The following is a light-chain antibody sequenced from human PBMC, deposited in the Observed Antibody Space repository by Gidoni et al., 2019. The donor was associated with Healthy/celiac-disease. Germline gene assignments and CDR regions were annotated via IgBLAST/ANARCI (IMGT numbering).Light chain of an antibody. CDR3: QQSCCTPPLT. V-gene: IGKV1-39*01. CDR1: QSISSY. Sequence: DIQMTQSPTSLSASVGDRVTITCRASQSISSYLNWYQQKPGKAPKHLIYDASSLQSAVPSRFSSGRSGAKFTLTISSMQPEEYATYYYQQSCCTPPLTFGEGTRVEMK. J-gene: IGKJ4*01. CDR2: DAS.